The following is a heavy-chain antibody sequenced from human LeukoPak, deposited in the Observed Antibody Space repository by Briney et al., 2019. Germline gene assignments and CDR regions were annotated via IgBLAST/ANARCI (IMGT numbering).Heavy chain of an antibody. D-gene: IGHD5/OR15-5a*01. J-gene: IGHJ5*02. CDR2: IYHSGST. V-gene: IGHV4-30-2*01. CDR3: ARGGVYGTDYNWLDP. CDR1: GGSISSGGYS. Sequence: PSETLSLTCAVSGGSISSGGYSWSWIRQPPGKGLEWIGYIYHSGSTYYNPSLKSRVTISVDRSKNQFSLKLSSVTAADTAVYYCARGGVYGTDYNWLDPWGQGTLVTVSS.